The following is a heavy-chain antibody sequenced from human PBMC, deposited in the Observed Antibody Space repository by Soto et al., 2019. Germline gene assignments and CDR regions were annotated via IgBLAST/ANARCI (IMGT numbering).Heavy chain of an antibody. V-gene: IGHV4-34*01. CDR3: SRRWYRSSIAAAVRRGLLYP. CDR1: GVSFSGYY. CDR2: INHSGST. D-gene: IGHD6-13*01. J-gene: IGHJ5*02. Sequence: PAETLSLTCAASGVSFSGYYWSWIRQPPGKGLEWIWEINHSGSTNYNPSLKSRVTITVDTSNNQFSLKLSSMTAADTAADYYSRRWYRSSIAAAVRRGLLYPWGPGTLVTVSS.